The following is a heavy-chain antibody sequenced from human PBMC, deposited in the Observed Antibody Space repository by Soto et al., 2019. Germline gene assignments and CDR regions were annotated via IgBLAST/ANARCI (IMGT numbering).Heavy chain of an antibody. V-gene: IGHV3-30-3*01. Sequence: QVQLVESGGGVVQPGRSLRLSCAASGFTFSSYAMHWVRQAPGKGLEWVAVISYDGSNKYYADSVKGRFPISRDNSKNAMYLQKNRRRAADTPVYYCASDLTGTLLGDYYHGMDVWRQGTTVTVSS. CDR2: ISYDGSNK. CDR1: GFTFSSYA. D-gene: IGHD1-20*01. CDR3: ASDLTGTLLGDYYHGMDV. J-gene: IGHJ6*02.